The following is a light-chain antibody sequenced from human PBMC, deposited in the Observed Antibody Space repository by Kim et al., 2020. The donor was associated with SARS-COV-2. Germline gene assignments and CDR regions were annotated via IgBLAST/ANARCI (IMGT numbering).Light chain of an antibody. Sequence: QSVLTQPPSASGTPGQRVTISCSGSSSNIGSNTVNWYRQLPGMAPKVLIYSNNQRPSGVPDRFSGSKSGTSASLAISGLQSEDEADYYCAAWDDSLNGPVFGGGTQLTVL. J-gene: IGLJ3*02. CDR1: SSNIGSNT. CDR3: AAWDDSLNGPV. CDR2: SNN. V-gene: IGLV1-44*01.